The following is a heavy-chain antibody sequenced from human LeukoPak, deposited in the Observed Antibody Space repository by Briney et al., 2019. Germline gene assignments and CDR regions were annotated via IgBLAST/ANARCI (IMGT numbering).Heavy chain of an antibody. D-gene: IGHD6-13*01. CDR2: IIPIFGTA. J-gene: IGHJ3*02. CDR1: GGTFSSYA. V-gene: IGHV1-69*05. CDR3: ARGSSSWTAHDAFDI. Sequence: ASVKVSCKASGGTFSSYAISWVRQAPGQGLEWMGGIIPIFGTANYAQEFQGRVTITTDESTSTAYMELSSLRSEDTAVYYCARGSSSWTAHDAFDIWGQGTMVTVSS.